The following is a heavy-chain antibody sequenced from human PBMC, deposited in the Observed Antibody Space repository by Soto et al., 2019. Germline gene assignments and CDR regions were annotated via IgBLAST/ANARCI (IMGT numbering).Heavy chain of an antibody. J-gene: IGHJ4*02. Sequence: LETLSLTCAVSSVSLTSGNWWTWVRQSPQRGLEYIGEIFHDGTANYYPSFERRVAMSVDTSRNQFSLKLTSVTAADTAVYFCARLVYDTRLNYMYFDFWGPGTLVTVSS. D-gene: IGHD3-10*01. CDR3: ARLVYDTRLNYMYFDF. CDR2: IFHDGTA. CDR1: SVSLTSGNW. V-gene: IGHV4-4*02.